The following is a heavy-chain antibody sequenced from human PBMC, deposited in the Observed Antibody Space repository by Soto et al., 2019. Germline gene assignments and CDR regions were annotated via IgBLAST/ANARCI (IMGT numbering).Heavy chain of an antibody. J-gene: IGHJ4*02. D-gene: IGHD1-26*01. V-gene: IGHV3-23*01. CDR3: AKDRSGSNY. Sequence: EVQLLESGGGLEHPGGSLRLSCAVFGFNFTTYAMSWVRQAPGKGLEWVSAISGSGDSTYYADSVKGRFTISRDNSKNTLYLQMNSLRAEDTAVYYCAKDRSGSNYWGQGTLGTVSS. CDR2: ISGSGDST. CDR1: GFNFTTYA.